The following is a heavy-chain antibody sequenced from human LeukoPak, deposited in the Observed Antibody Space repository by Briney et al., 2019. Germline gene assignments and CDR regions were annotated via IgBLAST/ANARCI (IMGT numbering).Heavy chain of an antibody. J-gene: IGHJ4*02. CDR2: ISRRDDYT. CDR1: GGSFSGYY. Sequence: ETLSLTCAVYGGSFSGYYWSWVRQPPGKGLEWVSVISRRDDYTYYADSVKGRFTISRDNSKNTLYLQMNTLRAEDTAVYYCANDYRSGSFHDFWGQGTLVTVSS. D-gene: IGHD3-10*01. V-gene: IGHV3-23*01. CDR3: ANDYRSGSFHDF.